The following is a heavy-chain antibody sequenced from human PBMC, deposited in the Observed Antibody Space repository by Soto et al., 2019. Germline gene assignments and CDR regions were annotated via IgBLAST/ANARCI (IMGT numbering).Heavy chain of an antibody. J-gene: IGHJ4*02. Sequence: VASVKVSCKASGYTFTGYYMHWVRQAPGQGLEWMGWINPNSGGTNYAQKFQGRVTMTRDTSISTAYMELSRLRSDDTAVYYCARDLGYYDILTGYYNRRFDYWGQGTLVTVSS. CDR3: ARDLGYYDILTGYYNRRFDY. V-gene: IGHV1-2*02. D-gene: IGHD3-9*01. CDR2: INPNSGGT. CDR1: GYTFTGYY.